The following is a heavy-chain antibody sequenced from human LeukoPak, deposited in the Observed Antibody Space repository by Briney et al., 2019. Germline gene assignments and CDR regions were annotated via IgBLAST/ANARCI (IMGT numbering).Heavy chain of an antibody. CDR3: ARGIEVAGTGYFQH. V-gene: IGHV3-23*01. D-gene: IGHD6-19*01. CDR2: ISDSGGNT. CDR1: GFTFSSYA. Sequence: GGSLRLSCAASGFTFSSYAMSWVRQAPGKGLEWVSTISDSGGNTYYADSVKGRFAISRDNSKNTLYLQMNSLRAEDTAVYYCARGIEVAGTGYFQHWGQGTLVTVSS. J-gene: IGHJ1*01.